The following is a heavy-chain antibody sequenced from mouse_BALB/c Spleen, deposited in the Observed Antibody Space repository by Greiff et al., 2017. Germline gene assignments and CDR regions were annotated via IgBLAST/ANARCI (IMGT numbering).Heavy chain of an antibody. CDR1: GFTFTDYY. CDR3: ARDRTARATFLYAMDY. CDR2: IRNKANGYTT. D-gene: IGHD3-2*01. V-gene: IGHV7-3*02. Sequence: EVKLMESGGGLVQPGGSLRLSCATSGFTFTDYYMSWVRQPPGKALEWLGFIRNKANGYTTEYSASVKGRFTISRDNSQSILYLQMNTLRAEDSATYYCARDRTARATFLYAMDYWGQGTSVTVSS. J-gene: IGHJ4*01.